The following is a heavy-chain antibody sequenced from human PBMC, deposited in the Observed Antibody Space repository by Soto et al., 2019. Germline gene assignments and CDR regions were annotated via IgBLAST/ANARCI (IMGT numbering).Heavy chain of an antibody. J-gene: IGHJ6*02. Sequence: GGSLRLSCAASGFTFSSYWMHWVRQAPGKGLVWVSRINSDGSSTSYADSVKGRFTISRDNAKNTLYLQMNSLRAEDTAVYYCARGDSYYYDSSGYYYESRYGMDVWGQGTTVTVSS. CDR1: GFTFSSYW. D-gene: IGHD3-22*01. CDR2: INSDGSST. V-gene: IGHV3-74*01. CDR3: ARGDSYYYDSSGYYYESRYGMDV.